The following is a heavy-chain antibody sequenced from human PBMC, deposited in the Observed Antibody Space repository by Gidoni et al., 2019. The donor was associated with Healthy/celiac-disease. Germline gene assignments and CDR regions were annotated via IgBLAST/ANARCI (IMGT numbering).Heavy chain of an antibody. D-gene: IGHD6-19*01. V-gene: IGHV1-18*01. J-gene: IGHJ4*02. CDR2: ISTYNGNT. CDR3: ARGLAQWQDPAY. CDR1: GYTVTRYG. Sequence: QVQLGQSGAEVKKPGASGKVSCKASGYTVTRYGISRVRQAPGQGLEWRGWISTYNGNTNYAQTLQGRVTMTTDTSTSTAYLALRSLRSDDTAMYYCARGLAQWQDPAYWRQGTLVTVSS.